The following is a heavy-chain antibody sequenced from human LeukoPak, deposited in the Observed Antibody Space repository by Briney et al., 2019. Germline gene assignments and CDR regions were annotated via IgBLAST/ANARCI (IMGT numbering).Heavy chain of an antibody. CDR1: GFTFSSYA. D-gene: IGHD3-10*01. J-gene: IGHJ5*02. Sequence: PGGSLRLSCAASGFTFSSYAMSWVRQAPGKGLEWVSAISGTVGSTYYADSVKSRFTISRDNSKNTLYLQMNSLRAEDTAVYYCAKDRVRLWFGEFVQNWFDPWGQGTLVTVSS. V-gene: IGHV3-23*01. CDR3: AKDRVRLWFGEFVQNWFDP. CDR2: ISGTVGST.